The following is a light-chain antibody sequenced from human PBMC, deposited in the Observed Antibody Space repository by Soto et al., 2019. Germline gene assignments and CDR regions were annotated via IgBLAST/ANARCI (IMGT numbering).Light chain of an antibody. CDR2: WPS. CDR3: QQYDSTPPT. J-gene: IGKJ1*01. Sequence: IVMTQSPDSLAVSLGERATINCKSSQSVLYSTNNKDYLAWYQQKPGQPPMLLIYWPSTRESGVPDRFSGRGSGTDFSLAISSLQAEDVAVYYCQQYDSTPPTFGQGTKVEMK. CDR1: QSVLYSTNNKDY. V-gene: IGKV4-1*01.